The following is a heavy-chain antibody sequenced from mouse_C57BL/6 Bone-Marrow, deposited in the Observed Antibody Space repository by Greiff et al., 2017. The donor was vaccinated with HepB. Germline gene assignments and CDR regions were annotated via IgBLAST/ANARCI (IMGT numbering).Heavy chain of an antibody. CDR2: IYPRSGNT. CDR1: GYTFTSYG. D-gene: IGHD2-1*01. J-gene: IGHJ4*01. CDR3: APLLWYPMDY. V-gene: IGHV1-81*01. Sequence: QVQLQQSGAELARPGASVKLSCKASGYTFTSYGISWVKQRTGQGLEWIGEIYPRSGNTYYNEKFKGKATLTADKSSSTAYMWLRSLTSEDSAVYFCAPLLWYPMDYWGQGTSVTVSS.